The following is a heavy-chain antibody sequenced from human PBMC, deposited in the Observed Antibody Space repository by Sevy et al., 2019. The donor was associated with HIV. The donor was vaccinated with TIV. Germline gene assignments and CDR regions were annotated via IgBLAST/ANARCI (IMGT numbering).Heavy chain of an antibody. Sequence: GESLKISCQASGYKFSNYRIAWVRQMPGKGLEWMGKIDPSDSYTSYSPSFQGHVTISADKSVSTVYLQWSSLKASYTATYDCAKNKDVVTGIAASSYGLDVWGQGTTVTVSS. D-gene: IGHD2-15*01. CDR3: AKNKDVVTGIAASSYGLDV. V-gene: IGHV5-10-1*01. CDR1: GYKFSNYR. CDR2: IDPSDSYT. J-gene: IGHJ6*02.